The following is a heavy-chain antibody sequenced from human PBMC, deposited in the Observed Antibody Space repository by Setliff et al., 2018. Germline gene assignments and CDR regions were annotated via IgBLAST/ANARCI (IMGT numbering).Heavy chain of an antibody. CDR3: ATDHDIVGFGY. J-gene: IGHJ4*02. CDR2: INPNNGKT. D-gene: IGHD1-26*01. CDR1: EYSFTGYY. V-gene: IGHV1-2*02. Sequence: ASVKVSCKAPEYSFTGYYMHWLRQAPGQGPEWMGWINPNNGKTQYSQMFQGRLTMTKDTSISTVYMELSSLRSDDTAVYYCATDHDIVGFGYWGRGTLVTVSS.